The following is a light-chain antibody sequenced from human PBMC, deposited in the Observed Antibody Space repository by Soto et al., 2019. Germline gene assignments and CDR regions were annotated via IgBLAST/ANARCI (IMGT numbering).Light chain of an antibody. V-gene: IGLV2-11*01. CDR1: SSDVGGYNY. J-gene: IGLJ2*01. CDR2: DVN. CDR3: CSYAGSYFVV. Sequence: QSALTQPRSVSGSPGQSVTISCTGTSSDVGGYNYVSWYQHHPGKAPKLMIYDVNKRPSGVPDRLSGSKSGNTASLTISGLQAEDEADYFCCSYAGSYFVVFAGGTKLT.